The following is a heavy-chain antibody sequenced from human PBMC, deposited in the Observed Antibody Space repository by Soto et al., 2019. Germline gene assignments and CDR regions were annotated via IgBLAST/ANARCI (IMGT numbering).Heavy chain of an antibody. CDR1: GGSFSGYY. D-gene: IGHD2-2*01. Sequence: SETLSLTCAVYGGSFSGYYWSWIRQPPGKGLEWIGEINHSGSTNYNPSLKSRVTISVDTSKNQFSLKLSSVTAADTAVYYCARGSRSSPRPSYMDVWGKGTTVTVSS. CDR2: INHSGST. V-gene: IGHV4-34*01. J-gene: IGHJ6*03. CDR3: ARGSRSSPRPSYMDV.